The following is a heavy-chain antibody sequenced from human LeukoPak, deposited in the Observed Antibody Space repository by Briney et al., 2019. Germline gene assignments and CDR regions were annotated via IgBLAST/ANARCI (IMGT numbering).Heavy chain of an antibody. J-gene: IGHJ4*02. V-gene: IGHV3-66*01. Sequence: GGSLRLSCAASGFTVSSNSMSWVRQAPGKGLEWVSVIYDGGSTYHTDSVKGRFSISRDNSKNTVYLQMNSLRAEDTAVYYCARGRFGESDWGQGTLVTVSS. CDR1: GFTVSSNS. D-gene: IGHD3-10*01. CDR3: ARGRFGESD. CDR2: IYDGGST.